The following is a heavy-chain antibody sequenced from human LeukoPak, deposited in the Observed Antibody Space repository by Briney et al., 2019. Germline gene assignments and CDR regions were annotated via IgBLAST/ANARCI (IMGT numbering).Heavy chain of an antibody. CDR2: INPNSGGT. CDR1: GYTFTDYY. D-gene: IGHD2-21*01. J-gene: IGHJ6*02. Sequence: GASVKVSCKASGYTFTDYYMHWVRQAPGQGLEWMGWINPNSGGTNYAQNFQGRVTMTRDTSITTAYMELSSLSSDDTAVYYCARGIVVVSAAWYYYGMDVWGQGTTVTVSS. CDR3: ARGIVVVSAAWYYYGMDV. V-gene: IGHV1-2*02.